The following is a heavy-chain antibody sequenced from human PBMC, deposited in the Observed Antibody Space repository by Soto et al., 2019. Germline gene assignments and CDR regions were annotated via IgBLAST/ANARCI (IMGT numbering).Heavy chain of an antibody. V-gene: IGHV3-30*18. J-gene: IGHJ4*02. CDR2: ISYDGSNK. CDR1: GFTFSSYG. Sequence: GGSLRLSCAASGFTFSSYGMHWVRQAPGKGLEWVAVISYDGSNKYYADSVKGRFTISRDNSKNTLYLQMNSLRAEDTAVYYCAKDLSSGPTDYWGQGTLVTVSS. D-gene: IGHD6-19*01. CDR3: AKDLSSGPTDY.